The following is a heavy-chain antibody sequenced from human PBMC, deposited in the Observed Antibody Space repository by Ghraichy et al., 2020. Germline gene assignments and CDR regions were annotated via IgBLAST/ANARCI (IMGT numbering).Heavy chain of an antibody. CDR2: INHSGST. Sequence: SETLSLTCAVYGGSFSGYYWSWIRQPPGKGLEWIGEINHSGSTNYNPSLKSRVTISVDTSKNQFSLKLSSVTAADTAVYYCARAGRYCSSTSCYGRYYYYGMDVWGQGTTVTVSS. CDR3: ARAGRYCSSTSCYGRYYYYGMDV. CDR1: GGSFSGYY. D-gene: IGHD2-2*01. V-gene: IGHV4-34*01. J-gene: IGHJ6*02.